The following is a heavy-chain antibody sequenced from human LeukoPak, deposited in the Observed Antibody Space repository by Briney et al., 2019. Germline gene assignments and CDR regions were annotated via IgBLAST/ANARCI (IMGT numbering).Heavy chain of an antibody. CDR3: ARAPGVLLWFGELSPTDY. Sequence: GGSVKVSCKASGYTFTSYGISWVRQAPGQGLEWVGWISAYNGNTNYAQKLRGRVTMTTDTSTSTAYMELRSLRSDDTAVYYCARAPGVLLWFGELSPTDYWGQGTLVTVSS. D-gene: IGHD3-10*01. J-gene: IGHJ4*02. CDR2: ISAYNGNT. V-gene: IGHV1-18*01. CDR1: GYTFTSYG.